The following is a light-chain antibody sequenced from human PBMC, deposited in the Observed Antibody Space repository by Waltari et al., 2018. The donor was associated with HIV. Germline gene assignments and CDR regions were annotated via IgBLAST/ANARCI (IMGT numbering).Light chain of an antibody. CDR2: AAS. J-gene: IGKJ4*01. CDR3: QQRYTTPLT. Sequence: DIQMTQSPSSLSASLGARVTITCRASPSIDNFLNWYQQKPGKAPNLLVDAASTLQSEVPSRVSGSGSGTEFTRTISTLQPEDFATYYCQQRYTTPLTFGGGTKVEIK. CDR1: PSIDNF. V-gene: IGKV1-39*01.